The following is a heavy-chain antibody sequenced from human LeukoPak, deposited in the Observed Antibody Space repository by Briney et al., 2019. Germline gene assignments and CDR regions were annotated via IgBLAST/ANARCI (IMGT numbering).Heavy chain of an antibody. D-gene: IGHD3-9*01. CDR1: GYSISSGYY. J-gene: IGHJ4*02. CDR3: ARSSYDILTGYRVNYYFDY. CDR2: IYYSGST. Sequence: SETLSLTCTVSGYSISSGYYWGWIRQPPGKGLEWMGSIYYSGSTYYNPSLKSRVTISVDTSKNQFSLKLSSVTAADTAVYYCARSSYDILTGYRVNYYFDYWGQGTLVTVSS. V-gene: IGHV4-38-2*02.